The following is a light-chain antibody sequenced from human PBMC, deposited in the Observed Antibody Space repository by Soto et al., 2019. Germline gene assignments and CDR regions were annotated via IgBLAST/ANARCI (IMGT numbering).Light chain of an antibody. CDR3: QQYNSYWT. J-gene: IGKJ1*01. CDR2: GAS. Sequence: EIVLTQSPGLLSSSPGETAVLSCRASQSISAKHLAWYQLRPGQSPRLLIYGASGRATGVPGRFSGSGSGTEFTLTISSLQPDDFATYYCQQYNSYWTFGQGTKVEIK. CDR1: QSISAKH. V-gene: IGKV3-20*01.